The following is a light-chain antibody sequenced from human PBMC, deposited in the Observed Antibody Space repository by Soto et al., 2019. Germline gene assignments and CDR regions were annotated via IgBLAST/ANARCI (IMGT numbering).Light chain of an antibody. J-gene: IGKJ1*01. CDR1: QAISSY. CDR3: QQLNSYPRT. CDR2: GAS. V-gene: IGKV1-9*01. Sequence: IQLTQSPSSLSASVGNRVTITCRASQAISSYLAWYQQKPGRATNLLIYGASTLQSGVPSRFSGSGSGTDFTLTISSLQPEDFATYDCQQLNSYPRTFGQGTKVEIK.